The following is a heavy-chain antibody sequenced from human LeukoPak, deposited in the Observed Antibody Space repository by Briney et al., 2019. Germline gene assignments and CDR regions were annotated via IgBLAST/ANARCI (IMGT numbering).Heavy chain of an antibody. Sequence: GGSLRLSCAASGFTFSSYAMSWVCQAPGKGLEWVSAISGSGGSTYYADSVKGRFTISRDNSKNTLYLQMNSLRAEDTAVYYCAKDQLRGDYALNYYFDYWGQGTLVTVSS. CDR2: ISGSGGST. D-gene: IGHD4-17*01. CDR3: AKDQLRGDYALNYYFDY. CDR1: GFTFSSYA. V-gene: IGHV3-23*01. J-gene: IGHJ4*02.